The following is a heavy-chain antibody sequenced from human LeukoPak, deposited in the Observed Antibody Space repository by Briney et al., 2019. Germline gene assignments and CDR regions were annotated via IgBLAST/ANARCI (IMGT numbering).Heavy chain of an antibody. CDR3: ATYGSGSYLRY. J-gene: IGHJ4*02. D-gene: IGHD3-10*01. Sequence: GGSLRLSCAASGFTFSSYEMSWVRQAPGKGLEWLSYISSTGTTVYYADSAKGRFTISRDNAKNSLYLQMSSLRDEDTAVYYCATYGSGSYLRYWGQGTLLTVSS. CDR2: ISSTGTTV. CDR1: GFTFSSYE. V-gene: IGHV3-48*03.